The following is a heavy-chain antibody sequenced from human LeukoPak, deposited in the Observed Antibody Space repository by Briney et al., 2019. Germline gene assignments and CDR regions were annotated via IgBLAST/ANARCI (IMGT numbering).Heavy chain of an antibody. CDR3: AKGAYYYGSGMDWFDP. D-gene: IGHD3-10*01. CDR1: GFTFSSYA. CDR2: ISGSGGST. Sequence: GGSLRLSCAASGFTFSSYAMSWVRQAPGKGLEWVSAISGSGGSTYYADSVKGRFTISRDNSKNTLYLQMNSLRAEDTAVYYCAKGAYYYGSGMDWFDPWGQGTLVTVSS. V-gene: IGHV3-23*01. J-gene: IGHJ5*02.